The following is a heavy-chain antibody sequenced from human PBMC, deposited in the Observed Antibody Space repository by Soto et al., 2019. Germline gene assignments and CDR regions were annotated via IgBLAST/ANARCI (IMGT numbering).Heavy chain of an antibody. J-gene: IGHJ5*02. D-gene: IGHD3-10*01. Sequence: QVQLVQSGAEVKKPGASVKVSCKASGYTFTSYGISWVRQAPGQWLEWMGWISAYNGNTNYAQKLQGRVTMTTDTSTSTAYMEVRSLRSDDTAVYYWASRSIGYYGSGSTNWFDPWGQGPLVTVSS. CDR2: ISAYNGNT. V-gene: IGHV1-18*04. CDR1: GYTFTSYG. CDR3: ASRSIGYYGSGSTNWFDP.